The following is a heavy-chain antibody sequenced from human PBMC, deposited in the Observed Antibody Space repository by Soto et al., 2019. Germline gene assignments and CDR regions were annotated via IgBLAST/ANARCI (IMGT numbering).Heavy chain of an antibody. CDR1: GGTFSSYA. CDR2: IIPIFGTA. CDR3: GVKVRGVRGRYYYGMDV. J-gene: IGHJ6*02. V-gene: IGHV1-69*01. D-gene: IGHD3-10*01. Sequence: QVQLVQSGAEVKKPGSSVKVSCKASGGTFSSYAISWVRQAPGQGLEWMGGIIPIFGTANYAQKFQGRVTITADESTSTAYMELSSLRSEDTPVYYCGVKVRGVRGRYYYGMDVWGQGTTVTVSS.